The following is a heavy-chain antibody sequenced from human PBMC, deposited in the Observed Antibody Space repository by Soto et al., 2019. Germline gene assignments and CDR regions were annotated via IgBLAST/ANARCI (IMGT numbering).Heavy chain of an antibody. D-gene: IGHD3-22*01. V-gene: IGHV3-23*01. CDR2: ISGSGGGSHTL. CDR1: GATTMSYA. J-gene: IGHJ5*02. Sequence: GGSLRLSRVASGATTMSYAISWFRQAPGEGLEWVSTISGSGGGSHTLYYTDSVRGRFTMAGDKSTNTLYLQMNSLAAEDTAVYYRAEQCGYHHLHRFEPWGQGTLATVPS. CDR3: AEQCGYHHLHRFEP.